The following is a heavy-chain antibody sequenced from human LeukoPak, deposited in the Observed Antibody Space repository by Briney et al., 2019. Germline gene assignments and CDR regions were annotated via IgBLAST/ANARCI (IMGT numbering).Heavy chain of an antibody. CDR2: ISYDGRNK. Sequence: GGSLRLSCAASGFTFSSYSMNWVRQAPGKGLEWVAVISYDGRNKYYADSVKGRFTISRDNSKNTVYLQMDSLRAEDTAVYYCAKDRITMIVVVPFYGMDVWGQGTTVTVSS. CDR1: GFTFSSYS. D-gene: IGHD3-22*01. V-gene: IGHV3-30*18. J-gene: IGHJ6*02. CDR3: AKDRITMIVVVPFYGMDV.